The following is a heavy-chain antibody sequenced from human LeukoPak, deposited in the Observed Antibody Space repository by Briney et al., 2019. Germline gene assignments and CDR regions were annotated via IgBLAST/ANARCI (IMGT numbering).Heavy chain of an antibody. CDR1: GGSFSGYY. CDR3: ARGLYGFDY. D-gene: IGHD2/OR15-2a*01. Sequence: SETLSLTCAVYGGSFSGYYWSWIRQPPGKGLEWIGEINHSGSTNYNPSLKSRVTMSVDTSKNQFSLKLSSVTAADTAVYYCARGLYGFDYWGQGTLVTVSS. J-gene: IGHJ4*02. CDR2: INHSGST. V-gene: IGHV4-34*01.